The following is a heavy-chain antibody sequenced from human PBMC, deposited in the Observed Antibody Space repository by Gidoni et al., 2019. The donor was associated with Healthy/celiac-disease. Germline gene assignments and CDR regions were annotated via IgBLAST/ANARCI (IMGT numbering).Heavy chain of an antibody. Sequence: QVQLQQSGPGLVKPSQTLSLTCAISGDSVSSNSAAWNWIRQSPSRGLEWLGRTYYRSQWYNDYAVSVKSRITINPDTSKNQFPLQLNSVTPEDTAVYYCARENYYDSSGYPDYYYYGMDVWGQGTTVTVSS. J-gene: IGHJ6*02. CDR1: GDSVSSNSAA. D-gene: IGHD3-22*01. CDR3: ARENYYDSSGYPDYYYYGMDV. V-gene: IGHV6-1*01. CDR2: TYYRSQWYN.